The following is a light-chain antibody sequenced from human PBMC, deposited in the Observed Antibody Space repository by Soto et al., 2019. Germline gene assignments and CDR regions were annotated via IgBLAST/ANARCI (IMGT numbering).Light chain of an antibody. CDR2: GAS. V-gene: IGKV3-20*01. CDR3: QQYGSSPRT. CDR1: QSVSSSY. Sequence: EIVLMQSPGTLSLSPGERATLSCRASQSVSSSYVAWYQQKPGQAPRLLIYGASSRATGIPDRFSGSGSGTDFTLTISRLEPEDFAVYYCQQYGSSPRTFGHGTKVETK. J-gene: IGKJ1*01.